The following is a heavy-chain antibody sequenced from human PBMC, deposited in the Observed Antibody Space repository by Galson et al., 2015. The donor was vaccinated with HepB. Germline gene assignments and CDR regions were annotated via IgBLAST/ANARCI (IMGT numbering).Heavy chain of an antibody. CDR1: GFTFDDYA. CDR2: ISWNSGRI. CDR3: ARSGGYSSSSGWCDC. Sequence: SLRLSCAASGFTFDDYAMHWVRQAPGKGLEWVSGISWNSGRIGYADSVKGRFTISRDNAKNSLYLQMNSLRAEDTALYYCARSGGYSSSSGWCDCWGQGTLVTVSS. V-gene: IGHV3-9*01. J-gene: IGHJ4*02. D-gene: IGHD6-6*01.